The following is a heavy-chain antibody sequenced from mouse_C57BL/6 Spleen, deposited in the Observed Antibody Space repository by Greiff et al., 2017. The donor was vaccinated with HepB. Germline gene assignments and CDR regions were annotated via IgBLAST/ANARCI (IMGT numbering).Heavy chain of an antibody. J-gene: IGHJ4*01. CDR2: IDPSDSET. CDR1: GYTFTSYW. Sequence: QVQLQQPGAELVRPGSSVKLSCKASGYTFTSYWMHWVKQRPIQGLEWIGNIDPSDSETHYNQKFKDKATLTVDKSSSTAYMQLSSLASEDSAVYYCARGRLRAMDYWGQGTSVTVSS. V-gene: IGHV1-52*01. CDR3: ARGRLRAMDY. D-gene: IGHD3-2*02.